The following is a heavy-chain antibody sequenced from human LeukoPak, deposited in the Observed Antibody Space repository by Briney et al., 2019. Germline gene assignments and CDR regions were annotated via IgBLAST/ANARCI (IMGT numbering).Heavy chain of an antibody. CDR3: ARGSRYFVY. J-gene: IGHJ4*02. Sequence: PSEALSLTCTVSDGSISSYYWSWIRQPPGKGLEWIGSIYYRGSTNYSPSLKSLVTISVDASKNQFSLEVSSVTAADTAVYYCARGSRYFVYWGQGTLVTVSS. CDR2: IYYRGST. V-gene: IGHV4-59*08. D-gene: IGHD3-9*01. CDR1: DGSISSYY.